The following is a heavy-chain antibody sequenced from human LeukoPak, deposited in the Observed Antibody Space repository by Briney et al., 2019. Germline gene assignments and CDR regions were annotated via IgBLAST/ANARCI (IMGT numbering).Heavy chain of an antibody. CDR3: ARDNVDPLSPLVYYDSSGYYGLDY. J-gene: IGHJ4*02. CDR1: GFTFSSYS. Sequence: GGSLRLSCAASGFTFSSYSMNWVRQAPGKGLEWVSYISSSSSTIYYADSVKGRFTISRDNAKNSLYLQMNSLRAEDTAVYYCARDNVDPLSPLVYYDSSGYYGLDYWGQGTLVTVSS. CDR2: ISSSSSTI. V-gene: IGHV3-48*04. D-gene: IGHD3-22*01.